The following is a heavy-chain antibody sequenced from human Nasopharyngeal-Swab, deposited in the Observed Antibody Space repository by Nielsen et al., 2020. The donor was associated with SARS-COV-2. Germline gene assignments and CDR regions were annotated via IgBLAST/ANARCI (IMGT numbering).Heavy chain of an antibody. CDR2: SGRSGTDI. D-gene: IGHD5/OR15-5a*01. V-gene: IGHV3-23*05. J-gene: IGHJ4*02. CDR1: EFTITSHA. Sequence: GESLNISSAASEFTITSHAMTWVRQTPGKGRQCVSSSGRSGTDIYYEDSERGRFTTSRDNSKNTLYLHMNSLRADDTAVYYCAIGSSVTYGEAYWGQGALVTVSS. CDR3: AIGSSVTYGEAY.